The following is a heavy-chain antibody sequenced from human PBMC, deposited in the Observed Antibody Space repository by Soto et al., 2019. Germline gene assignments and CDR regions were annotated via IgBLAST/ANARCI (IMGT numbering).Heavy chain of an antibody. CDR3: ATYSGNYERYGVYYGMDV. J-gene: IGHJ6*02. CDR1: GFTVSSNY. CDR2: ISGSGGST. D-gene: IGHD1-26*01. Sequence: GGSLRLSCAASGFTVSSNYISWVRQAPGKGLEWVSSISGSGGSTYYADSVKGRFTISRDNSKNTLYLQMNSLRAEDTAVYYCATYSGNYERYGVYYGMDVWGQGTTVTVSS. V-gene: IGHV3-23*01.